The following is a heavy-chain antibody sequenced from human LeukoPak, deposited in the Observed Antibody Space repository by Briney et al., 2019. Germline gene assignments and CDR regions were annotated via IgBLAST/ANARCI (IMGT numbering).Heavy chain of an antibody. Sequence: HPGGSLRLSCAGSGFTLSGSAMHWVGQASGKGREWVGRIRSKAKSYATAYAAWVKGRVTISRDHSKNTAYLQMNSLKTEDTAVYYCTRLWYSSSADRGYWGQGTLVTVSS. CDR3: TRLWYSSSADRGY. J-gene: IGHJ4*02. CDR2: IRSKAKSYAT. D-gene: IGHD6-6*01. V-gene: IGHV3-73*01. CDR1: GFTLSGSA.